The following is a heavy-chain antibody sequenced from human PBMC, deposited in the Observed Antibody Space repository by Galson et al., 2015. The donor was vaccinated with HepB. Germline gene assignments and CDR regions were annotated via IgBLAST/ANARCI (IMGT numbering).Heavy chain of an antibody. CDR2: INAGNGNT. J-gene: IGHJ4*02. V-gene: IGHV1-3*01. CDR3: ARVGLPGSPFFDY. D-gene: IGHD2-21*02. Sequence: SVKVSCKASGYTFTSYAMHWVRQAPGQRLEWMGWINAGNGNTKYSQKFQGRVTITRDTSASTAYMELSSLRSEDTAVYYCARVGLPGSPFFDYWGQGTLVTVSS. CDR1: GYTFTSYA.